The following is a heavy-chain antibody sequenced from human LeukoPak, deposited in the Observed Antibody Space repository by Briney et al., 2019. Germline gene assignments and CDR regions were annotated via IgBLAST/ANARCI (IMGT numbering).Heavy chain of an antibody. CDR1: GGSFSGYY. CDR2: INHSGST. Sequence: SEALSLTCAVYGGSFSGYYWSWIRQPPGKGLEWIGEINHSGSTNYNPSLKSRVTISVDTSKNQFSLKLSSVTAADTAVYYCARGEEVNDYWGQGTLVTVSS. V-gene: IGHV4-34*01. CDR3: ARGEEVNDY. J-gene: IGHJ4*02. D-gene: IGHD3-22*01.